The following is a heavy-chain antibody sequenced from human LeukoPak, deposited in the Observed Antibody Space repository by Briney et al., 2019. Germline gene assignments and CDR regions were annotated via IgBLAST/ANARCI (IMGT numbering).Heavy chain of an antibody. CDR2: IYHSGST. V-gene: IGHV4-30-2*01. D-gene: IGHD6-13*01. Sequence: PSETLSLTCTVYGGSISSGGYYWSWIRQPPGKGLEWIGYIYHSGSTYYNPSLKSRVTISADTSKNQFSLKLNSVTAADTAVYYCASSAAAGLDYWGQGTLVTVSS. CDR1: GGSISSGGYY. J-gene: IGHJ4*02. CDR3: ASSAAAGLDY.